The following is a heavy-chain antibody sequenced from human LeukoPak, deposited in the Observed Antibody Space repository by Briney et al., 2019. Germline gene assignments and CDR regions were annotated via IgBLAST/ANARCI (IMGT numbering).Heavy chain of an antibody. CDR1: GFTFTSYG. J-gene: IGHJ4*02. Sequence: GGSLRLSCATSGFTFTSYGMHWVRQAPGKGLEWVAFIRYDGSNKYYGDSVKGRFTISRDNSKNTLYLQMNSLRAEDTAVYYCARESRDYYYDSSGYYSLGYWGQGTLVTVSS. CDR2: IRYDGSNK. CDR3: ARESRDYYYDSSGYYSLGY. D-gene: IGHD3-22*01. V-gene: IGHV3-30*02.